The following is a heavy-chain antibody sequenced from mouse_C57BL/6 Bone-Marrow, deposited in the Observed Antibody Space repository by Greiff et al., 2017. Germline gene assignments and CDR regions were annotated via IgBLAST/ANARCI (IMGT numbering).Heavy chain of an antibody. CDR1: GYTFTGYR. V-gene: IGHV1-9*01. CDR3: AGSLYDGSSPV. D-gene: IGHD1-1*01. CDR2: VLPGSGST. Sequence: QVQLQQSGAELMKPGASVKLSCKATGYTFTGYRIEWVKQRPGHGLEWIGEVLPGSGSTNYNEKFKGKATFTADTSSNTAYMQLRSLTTEDSAISYCAGSLYDGSSPVWGQGTTLTVSS. J-gene: IGHJ2*01.